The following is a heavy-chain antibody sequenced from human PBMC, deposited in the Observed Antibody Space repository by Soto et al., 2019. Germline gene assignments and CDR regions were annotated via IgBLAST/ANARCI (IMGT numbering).Heavy chain of an antibody. CDR1: GGSFSGYY. D-gene: IGHD3-22*01. Sequence: SETLSVTCAVYGGSFSGYYWSWIRQPPGKGLEWIGEINHSGSTNYNPSLKSRVTISVDTSKNQFSLKLSSVTAADTAVYYCAREDYYDSSGYDYWGQGTLVTVSS. V-gene: IGHV4-34*01. CDR2: INHSGST. J-gene: IGHJ4*02. CDR3: AREDYYDSSGYDY.